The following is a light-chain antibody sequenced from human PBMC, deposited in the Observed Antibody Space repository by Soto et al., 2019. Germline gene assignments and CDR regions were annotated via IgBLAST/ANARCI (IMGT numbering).Light chain of an antibody. CDR2: GVT. CDR1: HNDIGTYDY. J-gene: IGLJ1*01. CDR3: AAWDDSRNGYV. V-gene: IGLV2-14*03. Sequence: QSALTQPTSVSGSPGQSITISCTGNHNDIGTYDYVSWYQQHPGRAPRLLIHGVTTRPSGISGRFSASKSGLTASLTISGLQPEDEADYYCAAWDDSRNGYVFGTGTKVTVL.